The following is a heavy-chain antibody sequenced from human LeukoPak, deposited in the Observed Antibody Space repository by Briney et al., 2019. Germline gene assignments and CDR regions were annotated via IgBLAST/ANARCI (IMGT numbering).Heavy chain of an antibody. Sequence: SETLSLTCTVSGGSISSGGYYWSWIRQPPGKGLEWIGYIYYSGSTNYNPSLKSRVTISVDTSKNQFSLKLSSVTAADTAVYYCAGDGYNTYYFDYWGQGTLVTVSS. CDR1: GGSISSGGYY. V-gene: IGHV4-61*08. CDR3: AGDGYNTYYFDY. D-gene: IGHD5-24*01. CDR2: IYYSGST. J-gene: IGHJ4*02.